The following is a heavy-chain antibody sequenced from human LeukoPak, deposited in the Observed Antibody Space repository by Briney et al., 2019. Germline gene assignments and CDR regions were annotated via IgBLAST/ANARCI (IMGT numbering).Heavy chain of an antibody. D-gene: IGHD2-2*01. CDR1: GYTFTNYG. CDR2: ISTYSGDT. CDR3: ARVSGTSWYAANDY. Sequence: ASVKVSCKASGYTFTNYGISWVRQAPGQGLEWMGWISTYSGDTNYVQNLQGRVTLTRDTSTTTAYMEVRSLRPDDTAVYYCARVSGTSWYAANDYWGQGTLVTVSS. V-gene: IGHV1-18*01. J-gene: IGHJ4*02.